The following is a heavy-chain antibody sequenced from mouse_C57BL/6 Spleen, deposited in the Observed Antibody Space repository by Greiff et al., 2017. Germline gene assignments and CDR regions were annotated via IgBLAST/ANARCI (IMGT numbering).Heavy chain of an antibody. D-gene: IGHD2-10*02. CDR1: GFTFSDFY. J-gene: IGHJ4*01. Sequence: EVKLVESGGGLVQSGRSLRLSCATSGFTFSDFYMEWVRQAPGKGLEWIAASRNKANDYTTEYSASVKGRFIVSRDTSQSILYLQMNALRAEDTAIYYCARGTYGAMDYWGQGTSVTVSS. CDR3: ARGTYGAMDY. CDR2: SRNKANDYTT. V-gene: IGHV7-1*01.